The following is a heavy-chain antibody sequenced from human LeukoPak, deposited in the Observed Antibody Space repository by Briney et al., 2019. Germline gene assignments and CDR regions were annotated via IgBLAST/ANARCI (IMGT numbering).Heavy chain of an antibody. CDR1: GFTFGSYG. J-gene: IGHJ4*02. V-gene: IGHV3-30*18. D-gene: IGHD4-17*01. CDR2: VSFDGRTK. CDR3: AKDGNTVTIFDY. Sequence: GGSLRLSCAASGFTFGSYGMHWVRQAPGKGLEWVAVVSFDGRTKYYAGSVKGRFTISRDNSQNTLYLQMNSLRAEDTAVYYCAKDGNTVTIFDYWGRGTLVTVSS.